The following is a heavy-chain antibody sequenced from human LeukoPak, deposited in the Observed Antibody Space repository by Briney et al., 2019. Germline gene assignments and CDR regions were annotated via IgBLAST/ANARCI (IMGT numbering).Heavy chain of an antibody. CDR1: GFTFSDYY. D-gene: IGHD1-7*01. V-gene: IGHV3-11*04. CDR2: ISSSGSTI. J-gene: IGHJ4*02. Sequence: GGLRLSCAASGFTFSDYYMSWIRQAPGKGLEWVSYISSSGSTIYYADSVKGRFTISRDNANNSLYLQMNSLRAEDTAVYYCARLELRRYFDYWGQGTLVTVSS. CDR3: ARLELRRYFDY.